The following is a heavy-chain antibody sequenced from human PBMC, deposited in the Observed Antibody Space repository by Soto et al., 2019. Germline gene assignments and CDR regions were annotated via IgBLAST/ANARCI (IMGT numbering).Heavy chain of an antibody. CDR1: GYTFTSYD. CDR3: ARAYGSGSPMSHYYYYYMDV. J-gene: IGHJ6*03. Sequence: ASVKVSCKASGYTFTSYDINWVRQATGQGLEWMGWMNPNSGNTGYAQKFQGRVTMTRNTSISTAYMELSSLRSEDTAVHYCARAYGSGSPMSHYYYYYMDVWGKGTTVTVSS. V-gene: IGHV1-8*01. D-gene: IGHD3-10*01. CDR2: MNPNSGNT.